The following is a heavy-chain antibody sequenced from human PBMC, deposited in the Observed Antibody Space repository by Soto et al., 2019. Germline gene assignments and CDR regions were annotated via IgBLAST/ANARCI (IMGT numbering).Heavy chain of an antibody. J-gene: IGHJ4*02. CDR1: GFTFDDYA. CDR3: AKAQPYYFDY. V-gene: IGHV3-9*01. Sequence: EVQLVESGGGLVQPGRSLRLSCAASGFTFDDYAMHWVRQAPGKGLEWVSGISWNSGSIGYADSVKGRFTISSDNAKNSLYLQMNSLRAEDTALYYCAKAQPYYFDYWGQGTLVTVSS. CDR2: ISWNSGSI.